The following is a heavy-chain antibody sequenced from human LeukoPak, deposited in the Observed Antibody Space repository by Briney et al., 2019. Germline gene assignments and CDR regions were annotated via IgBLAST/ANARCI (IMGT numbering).Heavy chain of an antibody. CDR2: IYHSGST. J-gene: IGHJ4*02. CDR1: GGSISSSNW. V-gene: IGHV4-4*02. Sequence: SETLSLTCTVSGGSISSSNWWSWVRQPPGKGLEWIGEIYHSGSTNYNPSLKSRVTISVDKSKNQFSLKLSSVTAADTAVYYCARVRVATIAYFDYWGQGTLVTVSS. D-gene: IGHD5-12*01. CDR3: ARVRVATIAYFDY.